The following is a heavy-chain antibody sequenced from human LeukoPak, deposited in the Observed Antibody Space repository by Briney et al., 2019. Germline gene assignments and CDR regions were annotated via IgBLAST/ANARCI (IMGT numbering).Heavy chain of an antibody. Sequence: AGGSLRLSCAASGFTFHQYAIHWVRQVPGKGLEWVSGISWNSASIGYADSVKGRFTISRDNAKNSVHLQMNSLRAEDTALYYCAKDKAPLYSGYDWDLDFWGQGTLVTVSS. V-gene: IGHV3-9*01. CDR3: AKDKAPLYSGYDWDLDF. J-gene: IGHJ4*02. D-gene: IGHD5-12*01. CDR2: ISWNSASI. CDR1: GFTFHQYA.